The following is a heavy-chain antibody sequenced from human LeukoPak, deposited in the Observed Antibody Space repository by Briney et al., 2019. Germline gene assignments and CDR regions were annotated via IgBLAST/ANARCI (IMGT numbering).Heavy chain of an antibody. CDR2: MNPNSGNT. D-gene: IGHD6-13*01. CDR3: ARFGSSSWYVGYYYYGMDV. Sequence: GASVKVSCKASGYTCTSYDINWVRQATGQGLEWMGWMNPNSGNTGYAQKFQGRVTMTRNTSISTAYMELSSLRSEDTAVYYCARFGSSSWYVGYYYYGMDVWGQGTTVTVSS. CDR1: GYTCTSYD. J-gene: IGHJ6*02. V-gene: IGHV1-8*01.